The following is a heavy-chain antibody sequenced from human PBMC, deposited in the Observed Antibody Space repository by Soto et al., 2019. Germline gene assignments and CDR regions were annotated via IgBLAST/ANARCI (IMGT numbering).Heavy chain of an antibody. V-gene: IGHV1-69*12. CDR3: SSSLAKYYYYGMDV. Sequence: QVQLVQSGAEVKKPGSSVKVSCKASGGTFSSYAISWVRQAPGQGLEWMGGIIPIFGTANYAQKFQGRVTTTADESTSTAYMELSSLRSEDTAVDYCSSSLAKYYYYGMDVWGQGTTVTVSS. CDR2: IIPIFGTA. D-gene: IGHD5-12*01. J-gene: IGHJ6*02. CDR1: GGTFSSYA.